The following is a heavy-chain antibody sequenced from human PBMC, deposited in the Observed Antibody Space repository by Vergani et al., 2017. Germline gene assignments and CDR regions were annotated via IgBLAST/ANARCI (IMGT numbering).Heavy chain of an antibody. Sequence: EVQLVESGGGLVQPGRSLRLSCAASGFTFDDYAMHWVRQAPGKGLEWVSGISWNSDSIGYADSVKGRFTISRDNDKNSLFLQMNSLRAEDTALYYCAKDRDYSNYRGYFQHWGQGTLVTVSS. J-gene: IGHJ1*01. CDR3: AKDRDYSNYRGYFQH. V-gene: IGHV3-9*01. D-gene: IGHD4-11*01. CDR2: ISWNSDSI. CDR1: GFTFDDYA.